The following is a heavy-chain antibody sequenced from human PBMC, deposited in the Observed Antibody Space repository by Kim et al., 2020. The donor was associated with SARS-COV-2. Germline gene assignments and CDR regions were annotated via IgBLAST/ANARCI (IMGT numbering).Heavy chain of an antibody. D-gene: IGHD4-17*01. CDR1: GGSISSSSYY. CDR2: IYYSGST. CDR3: ATGDYGFNWFDP. V-gene: IGHV4-39*01. J-gene: IGHJ5*02. Sequence: SETLSLTCTVSGGSISSSSYYWGWIRQPPGKGLEWIGSIYYSGSTYYNPSLKSRVTISVDTSKNQFSLKLSSVTAADTAVYYCATGDYGFNWFDPWGQGTLVTVSS.